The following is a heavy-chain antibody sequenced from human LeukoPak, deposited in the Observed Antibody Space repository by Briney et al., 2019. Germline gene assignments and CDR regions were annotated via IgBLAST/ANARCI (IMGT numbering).Heavy chain of an antibody. CDR2: LNPNSGNA. CDR1: GYIFTSCG. J-gene: IGHJ5*02. V-gene: IGHV1-8*03. Sequence: GASVKVSCKASGYIFTSCGIGRVRQATGQGLEWMGWLNPNSGNAGYAQKFQGRVTISRNTSMSTAYMELSSLRSDDTAIYYCARRKFLGWFDHWGQGTLVTVSS. CDR3: ARRKFLGWFDH. D-gene: IGHD7-27*01.